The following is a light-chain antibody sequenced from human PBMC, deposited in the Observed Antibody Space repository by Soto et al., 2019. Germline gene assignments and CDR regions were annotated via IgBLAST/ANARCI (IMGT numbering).Light chain of an antibody. CDR1: QIVSSN. CDR3: QQYNNWPWT. CDR2: IAS. J-gene: IGKJ1*01. V-gene: IGKV3-15*01. Sequence: EIVMTQSPATLSVSPGERATLSCRASQIVSSNLAWYQQKPGQAPRLLIYIASTRATGIPARFSGSGSGTEFTLTISSLQSEDFAVYYCQQYNNWPWTFGQGTKVDIK.